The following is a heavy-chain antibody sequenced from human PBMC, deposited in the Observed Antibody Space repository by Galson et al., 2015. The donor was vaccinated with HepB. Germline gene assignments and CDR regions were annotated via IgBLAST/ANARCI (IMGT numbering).Heavy chain of an antibody. CDR2: ISGSGGST. CDR1: GFTFSSYA. V-gene: IGHV3-23*01. J-gene: IGHJ4*02. CDR3: AKAQWGIVVVINFDY. Sequence: SLRLSCAASGFTFSSYAMSWVRQAPGKGLEWVSAISGSGGSTYYADSVKGRFTISRDNSKNTLYLQMNSLRAEDTAVYYCAKAQWGIVVVINFDYWGQGTLVTVSS. D-gene: IGHD3-22*01.